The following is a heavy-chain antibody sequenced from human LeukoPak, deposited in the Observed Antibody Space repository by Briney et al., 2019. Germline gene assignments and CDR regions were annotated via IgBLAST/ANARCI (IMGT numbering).Heavy chain of an antibody. J-gene: IGHJ4*02. V-gene: IGHV3-30*03. Sequence: GVSLRLSCVASGFAFSSYGMHWVRQAPGKGLEGGAVISYDGSNKYNADSVKGRFTISRDNSKNTLYLQMNSLRDEDTAVYYCAREYYDSSGYPHFDYWGQGTLVTVSS. CDR3: AREYYDSSGYPHFDY. CDR2: ISYDGSNK. D-gene: IGHD3-22*01. CDR1: GFAFSSYG.